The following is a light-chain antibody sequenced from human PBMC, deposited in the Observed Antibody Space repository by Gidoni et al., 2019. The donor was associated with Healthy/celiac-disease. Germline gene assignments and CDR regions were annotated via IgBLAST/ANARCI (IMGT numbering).Light chain of an antibody. CDR3: QQSYSTPYT. CDR2: AAS. J-gene: IGKJ2*01. V-gene: IGKV1-39*01. CDR1: PSISSY. Sequence: DIQMTQSPSSLSTSVGDRVTITCRASPSISSYLNWYQQKPGKAPKLLIYAASSLQSGVPSRFSGSGSGTDFTLTIRSLQPEDFATYYCQQSYSTPYTFGQXTKLEIK.